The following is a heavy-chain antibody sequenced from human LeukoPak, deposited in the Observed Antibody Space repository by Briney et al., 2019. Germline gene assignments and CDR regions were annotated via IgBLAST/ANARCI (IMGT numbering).Heavy chain of an antibody. D-gene: IGHD4-11*01. V-gene: IGHV3-33*06. Sequence: PGGSLRLSCAASGFTFSSYGMHWVRQAPGKGLEWVAVIWYDGSNKYYADSVKGRFTISRDNSKNTLYLQMNSLRAEDTAVYYCAKGHRPHPNIQLQGYWGQGTLVTVSS. CDR1: GFTFSSYG. J-gene: IGHJ4*02. CDR3: AKGHRPHPNIQLQGY. CDR2: IWYDGSNK.